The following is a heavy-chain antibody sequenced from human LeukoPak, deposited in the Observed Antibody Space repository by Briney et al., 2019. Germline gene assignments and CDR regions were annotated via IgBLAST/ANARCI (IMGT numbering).Heavy chain of an antibody. D-gene: IGHD3-9*01. Sequence: ASVKVSCKASGYTFTGYYMHWVRQAPGQGLEWMGWINPNSGGTNYAQKFQGWVTMTRDTSISTAYMELSRLRSDDTAVYYCARCPPFDGAVPDYWGQGTLVTVSS. CDR3: ARCPPFDGAVPDY. J-gene: IGHJ4*02. CDR2: INPNSGGT. CDR1: GYTFTGYY. V-gene: IGHV1-2*04.